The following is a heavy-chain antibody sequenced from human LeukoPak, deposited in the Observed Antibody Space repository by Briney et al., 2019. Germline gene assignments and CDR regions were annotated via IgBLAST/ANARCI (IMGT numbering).Heavy chain of an antibody. D-gene: IGHD6-19*01. CDR1: GFTFSTYA. J-gene: IGHJ4*02. CDR2: ISNDGSNK. CDR3: ARSGWMAQNDY. Sequence: PGGSLRLSCVASGFTFSTYAIHWVRKAPGKGLEWVAVISNDGSNKYYADSVKGRFTISRDNSKNTVYLQMNSLRGEDTAVYYCARSGWMAQNDYWGQGTLVTVSS. V-gene: IGHV3-30-3*01.